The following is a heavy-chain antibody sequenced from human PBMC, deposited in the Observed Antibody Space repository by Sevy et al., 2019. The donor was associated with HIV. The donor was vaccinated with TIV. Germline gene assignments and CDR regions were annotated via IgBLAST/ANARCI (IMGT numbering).Heavy chain of an antibody. J-gene: IGHJ3*02. CDR3: ARERGISFIVGATTGAFDI. CDR1: GFTFSSNW. Sequence: GGSLRLSCAASGFTFSSNWMSWVRQAPGKGLEWVANIKQDGSEIHYVYSVKGRFTISRDNAKNSLYLQMSSLRAEDTAVYYCARERGISFIVGATTGAFDIWGQGTMVTVSS. V-gene: IGHV3-7*01. D-gene: IGHD1-26*01. CDR2: IKQDGSEI.